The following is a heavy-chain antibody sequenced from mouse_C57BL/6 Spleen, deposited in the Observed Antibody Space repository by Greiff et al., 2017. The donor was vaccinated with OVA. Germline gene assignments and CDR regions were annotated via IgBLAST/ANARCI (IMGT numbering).Heavy chain of an antibody. J-gene: IGHJ1*03. Sequence: EVKLVESGPELVKPGASVKMSCKASGYTFTDYNMHWVKQSHGKSLEWIGYINPNNGGTTYNQKFKGKATLTVNKSSSTAYMELRSLTSEDSAVYYCARATLTARYWYFDVWGTGTTVTVSS. CDR1: GYTFTDYN. V-gene: IGHV1-22*01. D-gene: IGHD4-1*01. CDR3: ARATLTARYWYFDV. CDR2: INPNNGGT.